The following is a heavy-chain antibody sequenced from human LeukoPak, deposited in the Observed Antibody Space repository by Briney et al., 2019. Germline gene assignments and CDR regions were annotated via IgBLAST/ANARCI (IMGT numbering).Heavy chain of an antibody. Sequence: ASVKVSCKASGYTFTGYYLYWVRQAPGQGLEWMGRINPNSGGTNYAQKFQGRVTMTRDTSISTAYMEVSRLRSDDTAVYYCAREFVVGATVDYWGQGTLVTVSS. D-gene: IGHD1-26*01. V-gene: IGHV1-2*06. J-gene: IGHJ4*02. CDR1: GYTFTGYY. CDR3: AREFVVGATVDY. CDR2: INPNSGGT.